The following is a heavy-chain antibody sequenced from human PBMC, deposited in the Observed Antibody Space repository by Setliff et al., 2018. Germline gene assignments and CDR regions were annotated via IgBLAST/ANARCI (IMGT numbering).Heavy chain of an antibody. V-gene: IGHV4-4*07. J-gene: IGHJ6*03. CDR3: AREQWLDPPGYYYMDV. Sequence: PSETLSLTCTVSGGSISSYWWSWIRQPAGKGLEWIGRIYTSGSTNYNPSLKSRVTMSVDTSKNQFSLKLSSVTAADMAVYYCAREQWLDPPGYYYMDVWAKGTTVTVSS. CDR1: GGSISSYW. D-gene: IGHD6-19*01. CDR2: IYTSGST.